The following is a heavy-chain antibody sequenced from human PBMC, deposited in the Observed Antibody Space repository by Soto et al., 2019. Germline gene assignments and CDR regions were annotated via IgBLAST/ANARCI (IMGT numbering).Heavy chain of an antibody. CDR1: GLTFIDFY. J-gene: IGHJ6*02. Sequence: QVQLVESGGGLVKPGGSLRLSCAASGLTFIDFYMSWVRQAPGKGLDWVSYIDPSGTTIVYADSVKGRFTVSRDNAKNSVYLQMDSLRGEDSAVYYCARGHHGLEIWGRGTTVTVAS. V-gene: IGHV3-11*01. CDR3: ARGHHGLEI. CDR2: IDPSGTTI.